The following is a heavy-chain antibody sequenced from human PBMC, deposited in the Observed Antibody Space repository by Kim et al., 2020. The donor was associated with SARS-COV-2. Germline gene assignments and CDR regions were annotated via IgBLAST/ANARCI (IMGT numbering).Heavy chain of an antibody. CDR3: ARDPTRSGDDSPFDY. J-gene: IGHJ4*02. Sequence: GGSLRLSCAASGFTFSSYAMHWVRQAPGKGLEWVAVISYDGSNKYYADSVKGRFTISRDNSKNTLYLQMNSLRAEDTAVYYCARDPTRSGDDSPFDYWGQGTLVTVSS. CDR1: GFTFSSYA. D-gene: IGHD5-12*01. V-gene: IGHV3-30-3*01. CDR2: ISYDGSNK.